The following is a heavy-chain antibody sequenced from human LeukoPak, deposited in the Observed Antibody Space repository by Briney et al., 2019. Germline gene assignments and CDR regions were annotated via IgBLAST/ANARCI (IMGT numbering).Heavy chain of an antibody. J-gene: IGHJ4*02. CDR1: GYSFTSYW. CDR3: ARRDGNEFAY. Sequence: GESLKISCKGSGYSFTSYWIAWVRQMPGKGPEWMAIIYPGDSDSRYSPSFQGHVTISADKSINTAYLHWNSLEASDSAIYYCARRDGNEFAYWGQGTLVTVSS. V-gene: IGHV5-51*01. CDR2: IYPGDSDS.